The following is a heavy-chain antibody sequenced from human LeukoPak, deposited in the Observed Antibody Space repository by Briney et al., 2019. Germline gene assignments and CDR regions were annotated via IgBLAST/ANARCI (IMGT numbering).Heavy chain of an antibody. V-gene: IGHV3-30*02. CDR1: GVTSSNYG. CDR2: IRYVGNNK. J-gene: IGHJ6*03. Sequence: GGSLRLSCGASGVTSSNYGMLWVRQAPGKGLEWVAFIRYVGNNKLYADSVKGRFTISRDNSKNTLYLHINSLRAEDTAVYYCARERIGYCSRTSCYLERYYYYMDVWGKGTTVTVSS. D-gene: IGHD2-2*01. CDR3: ARERIGYCSRTSCYLERYYYYMDV.